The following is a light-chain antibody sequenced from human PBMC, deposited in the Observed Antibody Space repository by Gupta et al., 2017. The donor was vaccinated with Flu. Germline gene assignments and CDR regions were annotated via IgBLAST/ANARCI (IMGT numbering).Light chain of an antibody. CDR2: AAS. CDR1: QGIGSY. V-gene: IGKV1-39*01. J-gene: IGKJ2*01. Sequence: GDRVSITCRASQGIGSYLNWDQQKPWKAPKLMIYAASSLKGGVPSMFSGSGSGTDFTINISGVQPEVFATFSCQNSYEIPYTFGQGTNLEIK. CDR3: QNSYEIPYT.